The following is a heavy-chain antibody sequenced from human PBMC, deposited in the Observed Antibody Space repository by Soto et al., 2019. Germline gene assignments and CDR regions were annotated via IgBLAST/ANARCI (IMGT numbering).Heavy chain of an antibody. Sequence: PSETLSLTCTVSGGSISSGGYYWSWIRQHPGKGLEWIGYIYYSGSTYYNPSLKSRVTISVDTSKSQFSLKLSSVTAADTAVYYCARGLSVAGLYDAFDIWSQGTMVTVSS. D-gene: IGHD6-19*01. CDR1: GGSISSGGYY. CDR3: ARGLSVAGLYDAFDI. CDR2: IYYSGST. V-gene: IGHV4-31*03. J-gene: IGHJ3*02.